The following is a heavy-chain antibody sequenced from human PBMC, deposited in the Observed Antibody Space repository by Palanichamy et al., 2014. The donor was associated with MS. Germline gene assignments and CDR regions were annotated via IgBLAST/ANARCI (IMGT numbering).Heavy chain of an antibody. J-gene: IGHJ3*02. CDR2: IYHDGSKT. D-gene: IGHD1/OR15-1a*01. Sequence: QVHLVESGGGVVQPGRSLRLSCAASGFALSNYGMHWVRQAPDKGLEWVGQIYHDGSKTYYGDSVKGRFTISKDNSKNTLYLQMNSLRAEDTAMYYCATELSWDNAFDIWGQGTMVTVSS. CDR3: ATELSWDNAFDI. CDR1: GFALSNYG. V-gene: IGHV3-33*01.